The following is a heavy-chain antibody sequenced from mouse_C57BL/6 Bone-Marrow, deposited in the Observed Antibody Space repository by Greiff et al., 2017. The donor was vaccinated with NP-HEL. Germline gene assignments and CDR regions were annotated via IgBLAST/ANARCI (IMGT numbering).Heavy chain of an antibody. V-gene: IGHV14-2*01. J-gene: IGHJ1*03. CDR2: FDPEDGET. Sequence: VQLQQSGAELVKPGASVKLSCTASGFNITDYSMHWVKQRTEQGLEWIGRFDPEDGETKYAPKFQGKATITADKSSNTAYLQVSSLTSEDTAVYYCAAYYDYDGWDVDVGGTGTTVTVSS. CDR1: GFNITDYS. CDR3: AAYYDYDGWDVDV. D-gene: IGHD2-4*01.